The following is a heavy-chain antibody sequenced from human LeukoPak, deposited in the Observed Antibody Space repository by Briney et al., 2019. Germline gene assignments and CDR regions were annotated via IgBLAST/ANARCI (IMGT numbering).Heavy chain of an antibody. CDR2: INPSGGST. D-gene: IGHD1-26*01. V-gene: IGHV1-46*01. CDR3: ARDRIVGATKFDY. Sequence: ASVTVSFKASGYTFTSYYMHWVRQSPGQGLEWMGIINPSGGSTSYAQKFQGRVTMTRDTSTSTVYMELSSLRSEDTAVYYCARDRIVGATKFDYWGQGTLVTVSS. J-gene: IGHJ4*02. CDR1: GYTFTSYY.